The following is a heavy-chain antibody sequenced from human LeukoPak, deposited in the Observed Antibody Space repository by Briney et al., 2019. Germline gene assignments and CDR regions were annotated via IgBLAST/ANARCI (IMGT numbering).Heavy chain of an antibody. V-gene: IGHV3-20*04. J-gene: IGHJ4*02. CDR1: GFAFDEHG. CDR3: ARAPIASPFYFDY. CDR2: INWSGGST. Sequence: PGGSLRLSCTASGFAFDEHGMSWVRQVPGKGLEWVSGINWSGGSTGYADPLRGRFTISRDNAKNSLYLQMDSLRAEDTALYYCARAPIASPFYFDYWGQGTLVTVSS. D-gene: IGHD2-15*01.